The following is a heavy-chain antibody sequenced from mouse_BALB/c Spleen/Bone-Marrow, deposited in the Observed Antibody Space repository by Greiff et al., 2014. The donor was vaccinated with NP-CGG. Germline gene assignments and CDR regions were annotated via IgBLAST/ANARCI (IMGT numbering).Heavy chain of an antibody. D-gene: IGHD2-1*01. V-gene: IGHV1S127*01. CDR1: GYTFTSYW. CDR3: TRSRDYGNWFAY. J-gene: IGHJ3*01. Sequence: VQLQQSGAELVKPGASVKMSCKASGYTFTSYWMHWVKQRPGQGPEWIGVIDPSDSYTSYNQKFKGKATLTVDTSSSTAYMQLSSLTSEDSAVYYCTRSRDYGNWFAYWGQGTLVTVSA. CDR2: IDPSDSYT.